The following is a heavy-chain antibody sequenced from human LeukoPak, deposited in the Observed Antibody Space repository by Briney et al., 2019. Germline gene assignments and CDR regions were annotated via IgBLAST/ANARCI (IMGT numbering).Heavy chain of an antibody. CDR3: AKDPLRDGYNGPFGS. Sequence: GGSLRLSCAASGFTFGSFAMSWVRQTPGKGLEWVSAISGSGVKTHYADSVKGRFTISRDNSKNTLYLQMNSLGAADTAVYYCAKDPLRDGYNGPFGSWGQGTLVTVSS. D-gene: IGHD5-24*01. V-gene: IGHV3-23*01. CDR2: ISGSGVKT. J-gene: IGHJ4*02. CDR1: GFTFGSFA.